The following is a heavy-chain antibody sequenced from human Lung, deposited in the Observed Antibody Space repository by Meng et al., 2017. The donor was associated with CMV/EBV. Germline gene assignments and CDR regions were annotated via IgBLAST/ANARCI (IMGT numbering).Heavy chain of an antibody. D-gene: IGHD1-14*01. CDR2: VVYSGTT. Sequence: QPQGQGSGQEMLQRSGHPSPTCTGSGGPISSMSYDWAWIRQPPGGGLEWIGSVVYSGTTYYTSSLKSRVSISVDTSKNQFSLKLSSVTAADTAVYYCARHHHSPTFDYWGQGTLVTVSS. V-gene: IGHV4-39*01. CDR1: GGPISSMSYD. J-gene: IGHJ4*02. CDR3: ARHHHSPTFDY.